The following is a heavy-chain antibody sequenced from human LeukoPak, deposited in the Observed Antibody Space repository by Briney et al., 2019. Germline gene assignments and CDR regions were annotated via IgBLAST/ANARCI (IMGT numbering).Heavy chain of an antibody. CDR1: EFSVGSNY. CDR3: AKDWSYHYTVDY. J-gene: IGHJ4*02. CDR2: IRFDGSDK. D-gene: IGHD3-16*02. Sequence: GGSLRLSCAASEFSVGSNYMTWVRQAPGKGLEWVAFIRFDGSDKYYADSVKGRFTISRDNSKNTLYLQMNSLRPEDTAVYYCAKDWSYHYTVDYWGQGTLVTVSS. V-gene: IGHV3-30*02.